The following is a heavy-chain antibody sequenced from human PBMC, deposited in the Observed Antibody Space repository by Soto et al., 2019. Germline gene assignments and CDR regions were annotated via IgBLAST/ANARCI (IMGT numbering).Heavy chain of an antibody. CDR1: EFTFSNYW. Sequence: PGGSLRLSCVASEFTFSNYWMSWVRQAPGKGLEWVANIKQDGSEKYYVDSVKGRFTISRDNAENSLYLQMNSLRAEDTALYYCTRAAWFPYLSFYWGQGALVTVSS. D-gene: IGHD3-10*01. CDR2: IKQDGSEK. J-gene: IGHJ4*02. CDR3: TRAAWFPYLSFY. V-gene: IGHV3-7*01.